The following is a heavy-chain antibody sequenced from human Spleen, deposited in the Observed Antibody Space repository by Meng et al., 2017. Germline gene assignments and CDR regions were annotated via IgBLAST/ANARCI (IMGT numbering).Heavy chain of an antibody. CDR2: ISSSSSYI. Sequence: GESRKISCAASGFTFSSYSRNGVRQAPGKGLEWVSSISSSSSYIYYADSVKGRFTISRDNAKNSLYLQMNSLRAEDTAVYYCARDLRWLVFDYWGQGTLVTVSS. V-gene: IGHV3-21*01. D-gene: IGHD6-19*01. J-gene: IGHJ4*02. CDR3: ARDLRWLVFDY. CDR1: GFTFSSYS.